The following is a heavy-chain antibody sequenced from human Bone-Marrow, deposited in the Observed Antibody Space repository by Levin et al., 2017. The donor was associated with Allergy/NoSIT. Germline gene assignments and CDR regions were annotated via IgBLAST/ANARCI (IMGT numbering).Heavy chain of an antibody. V-gene: IGHV4-61*01. D-gene: IGHD3-3*01. J-gene: IGHJ5*02. CDR1: GGSVDSGNYY. CDR3: ARIAYEFWSGAYRNTDRPWFDP. CDR2: IYYGGKT. Sequence: SETLSLTCTVSGGSVDSGNYYWSWIRRPPGKGPEWIGYIYYGGKTNYNPSLKTRVSISVDTSKNQFSLRLTSVTPADTAVYYCARIAYEFWSGAYRNTDRPWFDPWGQGTLVTVSS.